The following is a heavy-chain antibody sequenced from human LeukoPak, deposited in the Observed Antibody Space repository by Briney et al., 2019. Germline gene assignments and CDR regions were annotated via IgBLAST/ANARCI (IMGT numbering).Heavy chain of an antibody. CDR2: INPATGGT. CDR3: ARGWSGGDDN. D-gene: IGHD3-3*01. J-gene: IGHJ4*02. CDR1: GYIFSVHH. Sequence: ASVKVSCKTSGYIFSVHHLHWLRQAPGQEPEWMAWINPATGGTQYKQKFQGRITVTRDTSIRTTYMELSSHTSGDTAVYYCARGWSGGDDNWGQGTLVTVSS. V-gene: IGHV1-2*02.